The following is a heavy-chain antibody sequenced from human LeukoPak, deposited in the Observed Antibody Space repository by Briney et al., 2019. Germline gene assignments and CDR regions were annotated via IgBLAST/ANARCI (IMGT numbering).Heavy chain of an antibody. D-gene: IGHD1-26*01. CDR3: ARDGAGAYYYYHYMDV. Sequence: GGSLRLSCAASGFTFSCYEMNWVRQAPGKGLEWVSYVSSSGDTIYYADSVKGRFTISRDNAKNSLYLQMNSLRAEDTAIYYCARDGAGAYYYYHYMDVWGKGTTVTVSS. V-gene: IGHV3-48*03. CDR2: VSSSGDTI. J-gene: IGHJ6*03. CDR1: GFTFSCYE.